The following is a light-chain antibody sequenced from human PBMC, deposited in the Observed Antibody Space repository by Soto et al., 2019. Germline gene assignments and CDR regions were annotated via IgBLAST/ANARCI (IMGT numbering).Light chain of an antibody. CDR3: SSYTSINTVV. CDR2: DVT. Sequence: QSALTQPASVSGSPGQSITISCTGTNSDVGGYNYVSWYQQHPGKAPKLMIYDVTNRPSGVSYRFSGSRSANTASLTISGLQAEDEADYYCSSYTSINTVVFGGGTKVTVL. J-gene: IGLJ3*02. V-gene: IGLV2-14*01. CDR1: NSDVGGYNY.